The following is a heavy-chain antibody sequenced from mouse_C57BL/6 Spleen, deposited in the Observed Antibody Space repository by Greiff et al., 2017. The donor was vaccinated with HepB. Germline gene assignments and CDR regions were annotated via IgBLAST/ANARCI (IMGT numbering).Heavy chain of an antibody. CDR3: AANWGNYFDY. CDR2: ISYDGSN. V-gene: IGHV3-6*01. D-gene: IGHD4-1*01. Sequence: DVKLQESGPGLVKPSQSLSLTCSVTGYSITSGYYWNWIRQFPGNKLEWMGYISYDGSNNYNPSLKNRISITRDTSKKQFFLKLNSVTTEDTATYYCAANWGNYFDYRGQGTTLTVSS. CDR1: GYSITSGYY. J-gene: IGHJ2*01.